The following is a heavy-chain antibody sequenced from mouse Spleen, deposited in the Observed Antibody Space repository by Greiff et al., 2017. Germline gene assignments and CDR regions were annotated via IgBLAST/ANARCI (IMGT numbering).Heavy chain of an antibody. CDR2: INPSSGYT. V-gene: IGHV1-4*01. J-gene: IGHJ1*01. CDR3: VRSGYSTSYWYFDV. CDR1: GYTFTSYT. Sequence: VQLQQSGAELARPGDSVTMSCKASGYTFTSYTMHWVKQRPGQGLEWIGYINPSSGYTKNNQKFKDKATLTGEKSSSTAYMQLNSLTSEDCAVYYCVRSGYSTSYWYFDVWGAGTTVTVSS. D-gene: IGHD2-5*01.